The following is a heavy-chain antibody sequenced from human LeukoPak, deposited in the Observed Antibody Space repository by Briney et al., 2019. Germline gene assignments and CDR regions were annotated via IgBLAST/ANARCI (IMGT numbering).Heavy chain of an antibody. V-gene: IGHV3-23*01. CDR3: SSIAAALRGYYYYGMDV. CDR1: GFTFSSYA. J-gene: IGHJ6*02. D-gene: IGHD6-13*01. CDR2: ISGSGGST. Sequence: NPGGSLRLSCAASGFTFSSYAMSWVRQAPGKGLEWVSAISGSGGSTYYADSVKGRFTISRGNSKNTLYLQMNSLKTEDTAVYYCSSIAAALRGYYYYGMDVWGQGTTVTVSS.